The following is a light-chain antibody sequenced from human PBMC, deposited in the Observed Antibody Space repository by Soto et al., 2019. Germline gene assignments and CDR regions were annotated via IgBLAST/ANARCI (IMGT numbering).Light chain of an antibody. Sequence: DRCTITCRASQSISSWLAWYQQKPGKAPKLLIYAASSLQSGVPSRFSGSGSGTDFTLAISSLEPEDFAVYYCQQRSNWPRTFGQGTKVDIK. CDR3: QQRSNWPRT. CDR2: AAS. CDR1: QSISSW. J-gene: IGKJ1*01. V-gene: IGKV1-12*01.